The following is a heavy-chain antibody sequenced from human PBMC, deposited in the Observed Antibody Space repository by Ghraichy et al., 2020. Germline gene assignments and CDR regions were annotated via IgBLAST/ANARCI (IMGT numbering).Heavy chain of an antibody. Sequence: SETLSLTCTVSGGSISSYYWSWIRQPAGKGLEWIGRIYTSGSTNYNPSLKSRVTMSVDTSKNQFSLKLSSVTAADTAVYYCAREYITDRYSGSYYDYWGQGTLVTVSS. J-gene: IGHJ4*02. V-gene: IGHV4-4*07. CDR1: GGSISSYY. CDR3: AREYITDRYSGSYYDY. CDR2: IYTSGST. D-gene: IGHD1-26*01.